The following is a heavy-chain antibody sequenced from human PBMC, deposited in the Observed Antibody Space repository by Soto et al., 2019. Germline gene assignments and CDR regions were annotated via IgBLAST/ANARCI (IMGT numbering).Heavy chain of an antibody. Sequence: PGGSLRLSCAASGFTFSSYSMNWVRQAPGKGLEWVSSISSSSSYIYYADSVKGRFTISRDNAKNSLYLQVNSLRAEDAAVYYCAADLPDWGAYAFDYWGQGALVTVSS. D-gene: IGHD3-16*01. CDR1: GFTFSSYS. CDR3: AADLPDWGAYAFDY. V-gene: IGHV3-21*01. CDR2: ISSSSSYI. J-gene: IGHJ4*02.